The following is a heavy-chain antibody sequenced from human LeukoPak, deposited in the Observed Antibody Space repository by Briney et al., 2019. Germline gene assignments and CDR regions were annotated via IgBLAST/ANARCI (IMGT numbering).Heavy chain of an antibody. CDR2: ISNDGSNR. V-gene: IGHV3-30*04. Sequence: GGSLRLSCAASGFTFSSYAIHWVRQAPGKGLEWVAVISNDGSNRYYADSVKGRFTISRDNSKHTLYLQMNSLRAEDTAVYYCAKDNDYGDYWGQGTLVTVSS. CDR1: GFTFSSYA. J-gene: IGHJ4*02. CDR3: AKDNDYGDY.